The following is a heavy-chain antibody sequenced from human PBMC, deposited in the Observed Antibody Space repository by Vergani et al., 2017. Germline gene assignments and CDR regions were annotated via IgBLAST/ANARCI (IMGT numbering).Heavy chain of an antibody. V-gene: IGHV4-4*03. CDR2: VYHIVIT. Sequence: HLHYSGPGLVNPPFTLSLTCTVSGGSIINHNFFSWFRQPPWNGLDFIGEVYHIVITNYNPSLKIRVTISVDKSKNQISLKLRSVTAADTAVYYCVRQWKLQGAFDIWGQGTMVTVSS. CDR3: VRQWKLQGAFDI. D-gene: IGHD1-1*01. CDR1: GGSIINHNF. J-gene: IGHJ3*02.